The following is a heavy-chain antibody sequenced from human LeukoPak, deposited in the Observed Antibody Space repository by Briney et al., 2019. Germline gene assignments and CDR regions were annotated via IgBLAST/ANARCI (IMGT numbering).Heavy chain of an antibody. CDR1: GFTFSSYS. CDR2: IDTSRSNI. V-gene: IGHV3-48*01. J-gene: IGHJ4*02. CDR3: AREGAARSDY. D-gene: IGHD3-10*01. Sequence: GGSLRLSCVVSGFTFSSYSMNWVRQAPGKGLEWISYIDTSRSNIYYADSVKGRFTISRDNAKNSLYLQMNSLRAEDTAVYYCAREGAARSDYWGQGTLVTVSP.